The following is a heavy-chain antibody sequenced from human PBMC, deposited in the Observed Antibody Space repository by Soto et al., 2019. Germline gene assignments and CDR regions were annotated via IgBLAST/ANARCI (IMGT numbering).Heavy chain of an antibody. CDR3: ARDFPYLNTAAAAGGMDV. J-gene: IGHJ6*02. D-gene: IGHD6-13*01. CDR2: IWHSGTT. Sequence: SETLSLTCDVSGYSISSGYCWGWIRQPPGKGLEWIGSIWHSGTTYYNPSLNSRVTISVDTSRNQFSLKLDSVTAADTAVYYCARDFPYLNTAAAAGGMDVWGQGTTVTVSS. CDR1: GYSISSGYC. V-gene: IGHV4-38-2*02.